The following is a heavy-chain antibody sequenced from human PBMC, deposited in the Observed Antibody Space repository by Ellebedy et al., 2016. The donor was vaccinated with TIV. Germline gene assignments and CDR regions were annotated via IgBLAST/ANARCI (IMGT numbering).Heavy chain of an antibody. J-gene: IGHJ4*02. D-gene: IGHD6-19*01. V-gene: IGHV1-46*01. Sequence: ASVKVSXKASGYTFTSYYMHWVRQAPGQGLEWMGIINPSGGSTSYAQKFQGRVTMTRDTSTSTVYMELSSLRSEDTAVYYCARGWGWRSSGWYLSYWGQGTLVTVSS. CDR3: ARGWGWRSSGWYLSY. CDR2: INPSGGST. CDR1: GYTFTSYY.